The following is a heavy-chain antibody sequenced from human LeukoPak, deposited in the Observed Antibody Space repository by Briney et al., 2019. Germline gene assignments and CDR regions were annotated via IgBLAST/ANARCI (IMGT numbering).Heavy chain of an antibody. CDR2: IYNDGSST. J-gene: IGHJ4*02. Sequence: GGSLRLSCAASGFTFSNYWMHWVRQAPGKGLVWVSRIYNDGSSTSYADSVKGRFTISRDNAKSTLYLQMNSLRAEDTAVYYCARHRGSITILWYFDYWGQGTLVTVSS. CDR3: ARHRGSITILWYFDY. CDR1: GFTFSNYW. D-gene: IGHD3-9*01. V-gene: IGHV3-74*01.